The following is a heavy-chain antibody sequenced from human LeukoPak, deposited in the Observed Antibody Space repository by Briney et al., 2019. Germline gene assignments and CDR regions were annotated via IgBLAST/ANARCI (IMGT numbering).Heavy chain of an antibody. CDR1: GYSFNSYW. J-gene: IGHJ3*02. D-gene: IGHD3-22*01. Sequence: GESLKISCKGSGYSFNSYWIGWVRQMPGKGLEWMGSIYPGDSDTRYSPSFQGQVTISVDKSISTAYLQWSSLKASDTAMYYCAGHYYYDSSDEHGDAFDIWGQGTMVTVSS. CDR3: AGHYYYDSSDEHGDAFDI. CDR2: IYPGDSDT. V-gene: IGHV5-51*01.